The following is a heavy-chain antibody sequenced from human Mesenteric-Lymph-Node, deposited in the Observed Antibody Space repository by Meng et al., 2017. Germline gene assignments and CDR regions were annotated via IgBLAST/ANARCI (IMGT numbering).Heavy chain of an antibody. CDR2: IYYSGST. J-gene: IGHJ4*02. D-gene: IGHD6-19*01. CDR1: GGSISSGDYY. CDR3: ARVSSGWDYFDY. V-gene: IGHV4-30-4*01. Sequence: ALLRERVRGPVKPSQHLSPTCTDSGGSISSGDYYWSWSRQPPGKGLEWIGYIYYSGSTLYNPSLKRRVIISIDTSKNQFSLNLKSVTAADTAVYYCARVSSGWDYFDYWGQGTLVTVSS.